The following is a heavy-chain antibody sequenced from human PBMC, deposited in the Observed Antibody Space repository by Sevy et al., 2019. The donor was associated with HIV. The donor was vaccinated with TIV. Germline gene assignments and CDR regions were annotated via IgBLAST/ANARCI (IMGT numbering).Heavy chain of an antibody. CDR1: GFTFGNFE. CDR3: ARATYYYDSSGPYYFDY. D-gene: IGHD3-22*01. Sequence: GGSLRLSCAASGFTFGNFEMNWVRQAPGKGLEWISYITSSGSTIYYADSVQGRFTISRDNAKNSLFLQMNNLRAEDTAVYYCARATYYYDSSGPYYFDYWGQGTLVTVSS. J-gene: IGHJ4*02. CDR2: ITSSGSTI. V-gene: IGHV3-48*03.